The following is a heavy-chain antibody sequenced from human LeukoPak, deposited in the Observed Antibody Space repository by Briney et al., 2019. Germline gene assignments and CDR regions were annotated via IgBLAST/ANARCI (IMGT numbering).Heavy chain of an antibody. V-gene: IGHV3-53*01. CDR3: AREFRQTYSSGWSLDY. CDR1: GFTVSNNY. J-gene: IGHJ4*02. CDR2: IYGGRNNT. Sequence: PGRSLRLSCTVSGFTVSNNYMSWVRQAPGKGLEWVSVIYGGRNNTVYADSVKGRFTISRDNSRNTIYLQIDSLRAEDTATYYCAREFRQTYSSGWSLDYWGQGTLVTVSS. D-gene: IGHD6-19*01.